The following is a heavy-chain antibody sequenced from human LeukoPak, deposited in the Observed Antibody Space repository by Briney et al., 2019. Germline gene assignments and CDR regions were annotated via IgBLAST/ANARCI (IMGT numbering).Heavy chain of an antibody. CDR3: AKDSAIYCSSTSCDAFDY. CDR2: IRYDGSNK. Sequence: VGSLRLSCAASGFTFSSYGMHWVRQAPGKGLEWVAFIRYDGSNKYYADSVKGRFTISRDNSKNTLYLQMNSLRAEDTAVYYCAKDSAIYCSSTSCDAFDYWGQGTLVTVSS. J-gene: IGHJ4*02. V-gene: IGHV3-30*02. CDR1: GFTFSSYG. D-gene: IGHD2-2*01.